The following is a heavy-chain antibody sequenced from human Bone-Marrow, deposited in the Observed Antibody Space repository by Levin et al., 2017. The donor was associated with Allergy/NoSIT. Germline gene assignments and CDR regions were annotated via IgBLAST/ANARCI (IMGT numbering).Heavy chain of an antibody. CDR1: GFSVRSNY. CDR3: ARGVMVTAGAYNWFDP. Sequence: GESLKISCAASGFSVRSNYLTWVRQAPGKGLEWVSIIYSGGTTYYADSVKGRFTMSRDTSKNMVYLQMNSLRPEDSALYYCARGVMVTAGAYNWFDPWGQGTPVTVSS. CDR2: IYSGGTT. J-gene: IGHJ5*02. V-gene: IGHV3-66*02. D-gene: IGHD6-13*01.